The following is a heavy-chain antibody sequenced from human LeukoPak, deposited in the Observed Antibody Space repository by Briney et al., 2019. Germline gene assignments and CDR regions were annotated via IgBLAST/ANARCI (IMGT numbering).Heavy chain of an antibody. Sequence: GGSLRLSCAASELTFNSNAMSWVRQAPGKGLEWVSAISISGGSTYYADSVKGRFTISRDNSKNTLYLQMNSLRAEDTAVYYCAKRSPIVGATTRYFDYWGQGTLVTVSS. CDR1: ELTFNSNA. J-gene: IGHJ4*02. CDR2: ISISGGST. CDR3: AKRSPIVGATTRYFDY. D-gene: IGHD1-26*01. V-gene: IGHV3-23*01.